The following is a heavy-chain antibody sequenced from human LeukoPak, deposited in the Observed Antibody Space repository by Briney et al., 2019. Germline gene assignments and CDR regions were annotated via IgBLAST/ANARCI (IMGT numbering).Heavy chain of an antibody. CDR1: GGSISSYY. Sequence: SETLSLTCTVSGGSISSYYWSWIRQPPGKGLEWIGEINHSGSTNHNPSLKSRVTISVDTSKNQFSLKLSSVTAADTAVFYCARGRGSSSWYYFDYWGQGTLVTVSS. CDR3: ARGRGSSSWYYFDY. V-gene: IGHV4-34*01. D-gene: IGHD6-13*01. J-gene: IGHJ4*02. CDR2: INHSGST.